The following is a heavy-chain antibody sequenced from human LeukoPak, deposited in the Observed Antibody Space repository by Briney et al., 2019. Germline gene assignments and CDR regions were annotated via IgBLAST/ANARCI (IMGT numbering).Heavy chain of an antibody. CDR3: ARGRPNHGWSFDS. Sequence: ETLSLTCAVYGGTFTDNFWTWIRQPPGQGLEWIGEISHAGSTNYNPSLRHGITMSADASTNQFSLKVTSVTAADAAMYYCARGRPNHGWSFDSWGQGTLVTVSS. D-gene: IGHD6-19*01. J-gene: IGHJ4*02. CDR2: ISHAGST. V-gene: IGHV4-34*01. CDR1: GGTFTDNF.